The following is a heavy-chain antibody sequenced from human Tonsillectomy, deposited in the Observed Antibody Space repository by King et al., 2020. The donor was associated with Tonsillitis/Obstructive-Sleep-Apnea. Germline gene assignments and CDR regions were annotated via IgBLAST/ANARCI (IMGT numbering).Heavy chain of an antibody. Sequence: VQLVESGGDLVKPGGSLRLSCAASGYIFSNAWMSWVRQAPGKGLEWVVLIQSKIDGGTADYSAPVKGRFTISRDDSRNKLYLQMNSLKTEDTAVYFCSTDPIVLVPSDYFFDYWGQGTLVTVSS. CDR1: GYIFSNAW. D-gene: IGHD2-8*02. CDR3: STDPIVLVPSDYFFDY. V-gene: IGHV3-15*01. CDR2: IQSKIDGGTA. J-gene: IGHJ4*02.